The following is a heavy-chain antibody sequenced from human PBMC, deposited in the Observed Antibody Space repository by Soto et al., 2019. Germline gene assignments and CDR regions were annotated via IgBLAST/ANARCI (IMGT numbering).Heavy chain of an antibody. CDR1: GFTFSSYA. V-gene: IGHV3-23*01. CDR2: ITGSGTST. D-gene: IGHD6-13*01. J-gene: IGHJ6*02. CDR3: AKYVAAAATGYYGMDV. Sequence: EVQLLESGGGLVQPGGSLRPSCAASGFTFSSYAMSWVRQAPGKGLEWVSSITGSGTSTYYPDSLKGRFTISRDNSRNTFYLQMNSLRAEDTAVYYCAKYVAAAATGYYGMDVWGQGTTVTVSS.